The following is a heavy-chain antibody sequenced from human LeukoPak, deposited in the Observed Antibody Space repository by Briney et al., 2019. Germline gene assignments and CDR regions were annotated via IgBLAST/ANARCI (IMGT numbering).Heavy chain of an antibody. CDR3: ARHGESDFWSGYFLYYFDY. CDR2: IYHSGST. D-gene: IGHD3-3*01. CDR1: GYAISSGYY. J-gene: IGHJ4*02. Sequence: SETLSLTCAVSGYAISSGYYWGWIRQPPGKGLEWIGGIYHSGSTYYNPSLKSRVTISVDTSKNQFSLKLSSVTAADTAVYCCARHGESDFWSGYFLYYFDYWGQGTLVTVSS. V-gene: IGHV4-38-2*01.